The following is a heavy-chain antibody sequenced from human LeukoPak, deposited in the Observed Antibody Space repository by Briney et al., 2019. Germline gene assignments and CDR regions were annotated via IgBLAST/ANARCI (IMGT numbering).Heavy chain of an antibody. J-gene: IGHJ4*02. D-gene: IGHD3-22*01. V-gene: IGHV4-4*02. CDR3: ARDLRGYGVLNI. CDR1: GGSISSSNW. CDR2: IHYSGGS. Sequence: PSGTLSLTCAVSGGSISSSNWWSWVRQPPGKGLEWIGYIHYSGGSQYNPSLQSRVIMSVDTSKNQWSLKLSSVTAADTALYYCARDLRGYGVLNIWGQGTLVTVSS.